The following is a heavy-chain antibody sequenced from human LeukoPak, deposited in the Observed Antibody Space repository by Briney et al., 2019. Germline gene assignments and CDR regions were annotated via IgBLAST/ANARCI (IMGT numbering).Heavy chain of an antibody. V-gene: IGHV3-23*01. CDR1: GFTFSRYA. Sequence: GVSLRLSCAPSGFTFSRYAKRWVPHAPGEGVEGVSGISGSGGSTYYADSVKGRFTISRDNSKNTLYLQMNSLRAEDTAEYYCAKRGYNWNDAFDYWGQGTLVTVSS. CDR2: ISGSGGST. J-gene: IGHJ4*02. CDR3: AKRGYNWNDAFDY. D-gene: IGHD1-1*01.